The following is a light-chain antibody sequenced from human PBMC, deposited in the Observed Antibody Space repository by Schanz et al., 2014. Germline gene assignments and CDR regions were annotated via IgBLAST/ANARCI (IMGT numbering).Light chain of an antibody. J-gene: IGLJ3*02. CDR3: YSYTTNIPRV. CDR1: SSDVGGYSY. CDR2: DVS. Sequence: QSALTQPPSASGSPGQSVTISCTGTSSDVGGYSYVSWYQQHPGKAPKLMIYDVSNRPSGVSNRFSGSKSGNTASLTISGLQAEDEADYYCYSYTTNIPRVFGGGTKLTVL. V-gene: IGLV2-14*01.